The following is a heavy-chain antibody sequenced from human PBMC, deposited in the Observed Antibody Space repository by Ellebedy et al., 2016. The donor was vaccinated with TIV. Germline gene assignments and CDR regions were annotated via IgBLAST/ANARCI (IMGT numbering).Heavy chain of an antibody. CDR1: GYSFTSYW. CDR2: IYPGDSDT. Sequence: GGSLRLXCKGSGYSFTSYWIGWVRQMPGKGLEWMGIIYPGDSDTRYSPSFQGHVTISADKSISTAYLQWSSLKASDTAMYYCARGDGYTPLSLENWGQGTLVTVSS. J-gene: IGHJ4*02. V-gene: IGHV5-51*01. D-gene: IGHD5-24*01. CDR3: ARGDGYTPLSLEN.